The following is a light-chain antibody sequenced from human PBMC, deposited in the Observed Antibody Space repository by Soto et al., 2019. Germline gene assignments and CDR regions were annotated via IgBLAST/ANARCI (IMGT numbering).Light chain of an antibody. J-gene: IGKJ4*01. CDR2: AAT. Sequence: AIQLTQSPSSLSAYVTDRVTITCRASQGIRTALAWYQQKPGKSPKLLIYAATILENGVQSRFSGSGSGTQFTLTISSLQSEDSATYYCLQCNGSLLTFVGGTNVEIK. CDR1: QGIRTA. V-gene: IGKV1-13*02. CDR3: LQCNGSLLT.